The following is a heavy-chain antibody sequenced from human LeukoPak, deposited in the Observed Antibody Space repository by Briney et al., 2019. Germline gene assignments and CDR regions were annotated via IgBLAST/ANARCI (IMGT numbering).Heavy chain of an antibody. D-gene: IGHD3-9*01. Sequence: PGGSLRLSCAASGFTFSSFGMHWARQAPGKGLEWVAVITYDGSKKYYADSVKGRFTISRDNSKNTLNLQMDSLRTEDTAVYYCARGLDYDILTFWGQGTLVTVSS. J-gene: IGHJ4*02. CDR3: ARGLDYDILTF. CDR2: ITYDGSKK. CDR1: GFTFSSFG. V-gene: IGHV3-30-3*01.